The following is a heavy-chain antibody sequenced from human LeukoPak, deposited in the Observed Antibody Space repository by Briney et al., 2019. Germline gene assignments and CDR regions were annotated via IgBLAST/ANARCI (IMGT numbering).Heavy chain of an antibody. CDR3: ARGGYSDHFDY. Sequence: SETLSLTCTVSGGSISSYYWSWIRQPPGKGLEWIGYIYYSGSTNYNPSLKSRVTISVDTSKNQFSLKLSSVTAADTAVYYSARGGYSDHFDYWGQGTLVTVSS. CDR1: GGSISSYY. CDR2: IYYSGST. J-gene: IGHJ4*02. D-gene: IGHD5-12*01. V-gene: IGHV4-59*01.